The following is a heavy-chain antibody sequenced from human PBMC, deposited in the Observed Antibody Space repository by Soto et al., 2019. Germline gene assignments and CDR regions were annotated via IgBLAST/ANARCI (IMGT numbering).Heavy chain of an antibody. CDR3: ARAGYCSSTSCYVGGDYYYYGMDV. CDR2: IGTAGDT. V-gene: IGHV3-13*01. J-gene: IGHJ6*02. CDR1: GFTFSSYD. Sequence: GGSLRLSCAASGFTFSSYDMHGVRQATGKGLEWVSAIGTAGDTYYPGSVKGRFTISRENAKNSLYLQMNSLRAEDTAVYYCARAGYCSSTSCYVGGDYYYYGMDVWGQGTTVTVSS. D-gene: IGHD2-2*03.